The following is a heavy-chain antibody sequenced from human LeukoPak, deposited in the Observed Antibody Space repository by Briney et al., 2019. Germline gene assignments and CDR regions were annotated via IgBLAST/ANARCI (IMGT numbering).Heavy chain of an antibody. D-gene: IGHD3-10*01. CDR3: ARRMHLLWFGRGWFDP. V-gene: IGHV4-34*01. CDR1: GGSFSGYY. Sequence: SETLSLTCAVYGGSFSGYYWSWIRQPPGKGLEWIGEINHSGSTNYNPSLKSRVTISVDTSKNQFSLKLSSVTAADTAVYYRARRMHLLWFGRGWFDPWGQGTLVTVSS. J-gene: IGHJ5*02. CDR2: INHSGST.